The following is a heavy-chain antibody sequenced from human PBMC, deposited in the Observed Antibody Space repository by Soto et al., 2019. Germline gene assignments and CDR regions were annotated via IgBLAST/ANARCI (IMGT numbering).Heavy chain of an antibody. Sequence: SSETLSLTCTVSGGSISSYYWSWIRQPAGKGLEWIGRIYTSGSTNYNPSLKSRVTMSVDTSKNQFSLKLSSVTAADTAVYYCARDRSPQDCSSTSCYTGYWFDPWGQGTLVTVSS. CDR1: GGSISSYY. V-gene: IGHV4-4*07. D-gene: IGHD2-2*02. J-gene: IGHJ5*02. CDR2: IYTSGST. CDR3: ARDRSPQDCSSTSCYTGYWFDP.